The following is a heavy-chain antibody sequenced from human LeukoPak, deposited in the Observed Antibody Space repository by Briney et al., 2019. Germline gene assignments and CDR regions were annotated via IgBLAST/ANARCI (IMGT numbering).Heavy chain of an antibody. J-gene: IGHJ6*02. CDR3: ARVEAYYDFWSGSRDYYGMDV. CDR1: GFTFSSYW. Sequence: GGSLRLSCAASGFTFSSYWMHWVGQAPGKGLVWVSRINSDGSSTSYADSVKGRFTISRDDAKNTLYLQMNSLRAEDTAVYYCARVEAYYDFWSGSRDYYGMDVWGQGTTVTVSS. CDR2: INSDGSST. V-gene: IGHV3-74*01. D-gene: IGHD3-3*01.